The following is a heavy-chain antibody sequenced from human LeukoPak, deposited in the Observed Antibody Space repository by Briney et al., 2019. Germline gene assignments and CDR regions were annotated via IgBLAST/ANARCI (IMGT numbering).Heavy chain of an antibody. CDR2: INWNGGST. CDR1: GFTFDDYG. CDR3: ARETSCDYVWGSYRSYYFDY. Sequence: GGSLRLSCAASGFTFDDYGMSWVRQAPGKGLEWVSGINWNGGSTGYADSVKGRFTISRDNAKNSLYLQMNSLRAEDTALYHCARETSCDYVWGSYRSYYFDYWGQGTLVTVSS. D-gene: IGHD3-16*02. J-gene: IGHJ4*02. V-gene: IGHV3-20*01.